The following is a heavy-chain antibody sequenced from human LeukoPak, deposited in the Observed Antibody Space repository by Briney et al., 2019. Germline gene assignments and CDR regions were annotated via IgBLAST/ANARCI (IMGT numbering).Heavy chain of an antibody. Sequence: GASVKVSCKASGYTSTSYAITWVRQDPGKGLEWMGGIIPMINTPKYAQKFQGRVSITADESTSIGYMEVSSLRSEDTAVYYCAIFQGTYGDNENDYWGQGTLVTVSS. V-gene: IGHV1-69*13. CDR3: AIFQGTYGDNENDY. CDR1: GYTSTSYA. CDR2: IIPMINTP. D-gene: IGHD4-17*01. J-gene: IGHJ4*02.